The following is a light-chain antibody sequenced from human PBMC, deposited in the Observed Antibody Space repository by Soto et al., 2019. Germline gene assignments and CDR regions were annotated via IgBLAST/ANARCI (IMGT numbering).Light chain of an antibody. CDR3: QQYNNCPPT. V-gene: IGKV3-15*01. J-gene: IGKJ1*01. CDR2: GAS. CDR1: QSVSSN. Sequence: EIVMTQSPATLSVSPGERATLSCRASQSVSSNLAWYQQKPGQAPRLLIYGASTRATGIPARFSGSGSGTEFTLTISSLQSEDFAVYYCQQYNNCPPTFGQGTKV.